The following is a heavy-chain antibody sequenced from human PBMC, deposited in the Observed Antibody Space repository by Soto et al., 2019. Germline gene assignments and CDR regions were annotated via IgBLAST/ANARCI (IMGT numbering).Heavy chain of an antibody. CDR3: AREMKGIAAAGDYYYYGMDV. Sequence: GASVKVSCKASGYTFTGYYMHWVRQAPGQGLEWMGWINPNSGGTNYAQKFQGWVTMTTDTSISTAYMELSRLRSDDTAVYYCAREMKGIAAAGDYYYYGMDVWGQGTTVTVSS. D-gene: IGHD6-13*01. CDR1: GYTFTGYY. CDR2: INPNSGGT. J-gene: IGHJ6*02. V-gene: IGHV1-2*04.